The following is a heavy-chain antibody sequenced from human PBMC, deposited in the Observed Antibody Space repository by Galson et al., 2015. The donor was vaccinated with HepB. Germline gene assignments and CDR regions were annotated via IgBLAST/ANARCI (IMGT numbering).Heavy chain of an antibody. CDR2: ISAYNGNT. D-gene: IGHD3-22*01. Sequence: SVKVSCKASGYTFTSYGISWVRQAPGQGLEWMGWISAYNGNTNYAQKLQGRVTMTTDTSTSTAYMELRSLRSDDTAVYYCARLAREYYDSSGYYLFNPLDYWGQGTLVTVSS. CDR3: ARLAREYYDSSGYYLFNPLDY. CDR1: GYTFTSYG. J-gene: IGHJ4*02. V-gene: IGHV1-18*01.